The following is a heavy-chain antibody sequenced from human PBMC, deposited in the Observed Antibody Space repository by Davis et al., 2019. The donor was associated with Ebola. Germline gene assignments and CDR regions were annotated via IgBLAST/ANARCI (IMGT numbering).Heavy chain of an antibody. V-gene: IGHV3-23*01. D-gene: IGHD3-10*01. Sequence: GESLKIPCAASGFPFSSYAMSWVRQAPGKGLEWVSPISGSGGSTYYADSVKGRFTISRDNSKNTLYLQMNSLRAEDTAVYYCAKEDNYYGSGSYYYYFDYWGQGTLVTVSS. CDR1: GFPFSSYA. CDR3: AKEDNYYGSGSYYYYFDY. J-gene: IGHJ4*02. CDR2: ISGSGGST.